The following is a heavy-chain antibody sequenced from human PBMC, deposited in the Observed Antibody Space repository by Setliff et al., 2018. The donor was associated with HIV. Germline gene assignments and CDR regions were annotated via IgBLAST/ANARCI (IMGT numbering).Heavy chain of an antibody. D-gene: IGHD2-15*01. J-gene: IGHJ6*02. CDR3: STDGVAATTYGMDV. V-gene: IGHV3-15*01. CDR1: GFTFSNAW. CDR2: IKRKTDGGAT. Sequence: GGSLRLSCAASGFTFSNAWMNWVRQAPGKGLEWVGRIKRKTDGGATDYAAPVKGRFTISREDSKNTLYLQMISPKTKDTAVYYCSTDGVAATTYGMDVWGQGTTVTVSS.